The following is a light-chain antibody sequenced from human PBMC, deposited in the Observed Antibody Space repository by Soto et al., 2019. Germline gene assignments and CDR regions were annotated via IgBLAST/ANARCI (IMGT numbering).Light chain of an antibody. CDR2: AAS. V-gene: IGKV1-39*01. CDR3: QQSYSSPIT. Sequence: DIQMTQSPSSLSASVGDRVTITCRASQSISSYLNWYQQKPGKAPKLXIYAASSLQSGAPSRFSGSGSGTDLTITISSLQPEDFETYYCQQSYSSPITFGQGTRLEIK. J-gene: IGKJ5*01. CDR1: QSISSY.